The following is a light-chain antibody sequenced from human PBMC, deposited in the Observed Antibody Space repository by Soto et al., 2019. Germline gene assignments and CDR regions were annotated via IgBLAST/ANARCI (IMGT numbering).Light chain of an antibody. J-gene: IGKJ1*01. CDR3: LQDYNYPWT. V-gene: IGKV1-5*03. Sequence: DIQMTQSPSTLSGSVGDRFTITCRASQTISSWLAWYQQKPGKAPKLLIYKASTLKSGVPSRFSGSGSGTEFTLTISSLQPEDFATYYCLQDYNYPWTFGQGTTVDIK. CDR2: KAS. CDR1: QTISSW.